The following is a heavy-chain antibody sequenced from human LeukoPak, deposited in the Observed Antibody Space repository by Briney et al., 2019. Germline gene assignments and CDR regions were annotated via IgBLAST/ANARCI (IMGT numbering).Heavy chain of an antibody. CDR3: TREGGYCSSTSCYSHFDF. CDR1: GFTFTNNW. Sequence: PGGSLRLSCAASGFTFTNNWMSWVRQAPGKGLEWVANIRQDGSEKYYVDSVKGRFTISRDNSKNTLYLQMNSLRAEDTAVYFCTREGGYCSSTSCYSHFDFWGQGTLVTVSS. J-gene: IGHJ4*02. V-gene: IGHV3-7*01. CDR2: IRQDGSEK. D-gene: IGHD2-2*02.